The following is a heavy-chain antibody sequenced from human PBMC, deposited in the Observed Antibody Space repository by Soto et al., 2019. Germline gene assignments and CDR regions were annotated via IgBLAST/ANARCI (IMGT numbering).Heavy chain of an antibody. CDR2: ISSSSSTI. CDR1: GFTFSSYS. D-gene: IGHD6-19*01. J-gene: IGHJ5*02. Sequence: EVQLVESGGGLVQPGGSLRLSCAASGFTFSSYSMNWVRQAPGKGLEWVSYISSSSSTIYYADSVKGRFTISRDNAKNSLYLQMNSLRDEDTAVYYCARDKDSSGWSNWFDPWGQGTLVTVSS. CDR3: ARDKDSSGWSNWFDP. V-gene: IGHV3-48*02.